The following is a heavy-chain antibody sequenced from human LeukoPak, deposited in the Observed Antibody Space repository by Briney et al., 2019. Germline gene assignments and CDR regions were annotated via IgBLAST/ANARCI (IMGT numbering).Heavy chain of an antibody. CDR2: IYSGGST. V-gene: IGHV3-66*02. CDR1: GFTVSSNY. J-gene: IGHJ4*02. Sequence: GGSLRLSCAASGFTVSSNYMSWVRQAPGKGLEWVSVIYSGGSTYYADSVKGRFTVSRDNSKNTLYLQMNSLRAEHTAVYYCARGVVRGVIWFDYWGQGTLVTVSS. D-gene: IGHD3-10*01. CDR3: ARGVVRGVIWFDY.